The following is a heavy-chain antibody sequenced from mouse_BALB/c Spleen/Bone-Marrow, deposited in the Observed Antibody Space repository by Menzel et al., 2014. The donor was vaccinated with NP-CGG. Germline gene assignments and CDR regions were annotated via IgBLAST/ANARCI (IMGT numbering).Heavy chain of an antibody. CDR2: IDPSDSET. CDR3: ARSHGYYPYWYFDV. Sequence: VQVVESGAELVKPGAPVKLSCKASGYTFTSYWMDWVKQRPGRGLEWIGRIDPSDSETHYNQKFKDKATLTVDKSSSIAYIQLSSLTSEDSAVYYWARSHGYYPYWYFDVWGAGTPVTVSS. J-gene: IGHJ1*01. D-gene: IGHD2-3*01. CDR1: GYTFTSYW. V-gene: IGHV1-61*01.